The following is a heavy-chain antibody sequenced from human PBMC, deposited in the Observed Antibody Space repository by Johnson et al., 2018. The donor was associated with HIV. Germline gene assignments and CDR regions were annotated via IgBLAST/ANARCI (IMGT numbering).Heavy chain of an antibody. CDR2: ISYDGSNK. Sequence: QMQLVESGGGVVQPGRSLRLSCAASGFTFSSYGMHWVRQAPGKGLEWVAVISYDGSNKYYADSVKGRFIISRDNSRNTLYLQMNSLRAEDTALYYCARLKEGAFDMWGQGTMVTVSS. V-gene: IGHV3-30*19. CDR3: ARLKEGAFDM. CDR1: GFTFSSYG. J-gene: IGHJ3*02.